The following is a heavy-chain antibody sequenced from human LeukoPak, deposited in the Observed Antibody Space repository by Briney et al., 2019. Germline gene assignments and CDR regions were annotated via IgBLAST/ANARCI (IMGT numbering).Heavy chain of an antibody. J-gene: IGHJ2*01. CDR3: ARHIGGDFDL. D-gene: IGHD2-15*01. V-gene: IGHV4-34*01. CDR1: GGSFSGYY. CDR2: INHSGST. Sequence: KPSETLSLTCAVYGGSFSGYYWSWIRQPPGKVLEWIGEINHSGSTNYNPSLKSRVTISVDTSKNQFSLKLSSVTAADTAVYYCARHIGGDFDLWGRGTLVTVSS.